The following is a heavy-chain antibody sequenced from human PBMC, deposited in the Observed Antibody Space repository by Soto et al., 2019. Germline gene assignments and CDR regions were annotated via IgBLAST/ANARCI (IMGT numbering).Heavy chain of an antibody. D-gene: IGHD5-12*01. Sequence: QVQLVESGGGLVKPGGSLRLSCAASGFSFSDYYMSWISQAPGKGQEWVSYLSGSSNYTNYADSVKGRFIIYRDNAKNPLYLQMNSLRAEDTAVYYCAREGGYQPFDYWGQGTLVTAPS. V-gene: IGHV3-11*06. CDR1: GFSFSDYY. CDR2: LSGSSNYT. CDR3: AREGGYQPFDY. J-gene: IGHJ4*02.